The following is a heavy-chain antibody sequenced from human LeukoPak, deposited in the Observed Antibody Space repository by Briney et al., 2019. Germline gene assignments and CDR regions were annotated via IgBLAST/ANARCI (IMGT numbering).Heavy chain of an antibody. CDR1: GGSISGYS. V-gene: IGHV4-4*07. D-gene: IGHD5-12*01. CDR2: IYSSGSN. Sequence: SETLSLTCTVSGGSISGYSWSWIRQPAGKGLEWIGRIYSSGSNNYNPSLKSRVTMSLDTSKNHLSLNLSYVTAADTAVYYCAREPTSGREPTSGRPLDYWGQGTLVTVSS. CDR3: AREPTSGREPTSGRPLDY. J-gene: IGHJ4*02.